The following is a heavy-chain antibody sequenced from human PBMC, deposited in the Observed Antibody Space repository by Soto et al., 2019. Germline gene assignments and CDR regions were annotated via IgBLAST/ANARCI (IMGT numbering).Heavy chain of an antibody. CDR2: IIPIFGTA. CDR3: ARATGRTMVRELSPFDY. Sequence: QVQLVQSGAEVKKPGSSVKVSCKAAGGTFSSYAISWVRQAPGQGLEWMGGIIPIFGTANYAQKFQGRVTITADESTSTAYMELSSLRSEDTAVYYCARATGRTMVRELSPFDYWGQGTLVTVSS. CDR1: GGTFSSYA. V-gene: IGHV1-69*01. D-gene: IGHD3-10*01. J-gene: IGHJ4*02.